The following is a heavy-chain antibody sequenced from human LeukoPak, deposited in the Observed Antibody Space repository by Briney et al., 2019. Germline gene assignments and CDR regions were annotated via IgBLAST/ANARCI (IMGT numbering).Heavy chain of an antibody. CDR2: IYYSGST. D-gene: IGHD3-22*01. CDR1: GGSISSYY. V-gene: IGHV4-59*01. Sequence: SETLSLTCTVSGGSISSYYWSWIRQPPGKGLEWIGYIYYSGSTNYNPSLKSRVTISVDTSKNQFSLKLSSVTAADTAVYYCAREWLKRGAFDIWGQGTMVTV. J-gene: IGHJ3*02. CDR3: AREWLKRGAFDI.